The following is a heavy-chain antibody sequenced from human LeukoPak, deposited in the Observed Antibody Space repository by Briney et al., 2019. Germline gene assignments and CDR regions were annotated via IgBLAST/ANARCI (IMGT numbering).Heavy chain of an antibody. CDR1: GFTFSSYA. CDR2: ISYDGSNK. V-gene: IGHV3-30*04. Sequence: PGRSLRLSCAASGFTFSSYAMHWVRQAPGKGLEWVAVISYDGSNKYYADSVKGRFTISRDNSKNTLYLQMNSLRAEDTAVYYCAKAIVATIRGAFDYWGQGTLVTVSS. J-gene: IGHJ4*02. CDR3: AKAIVATIRGAFDY. D-gene: IGHD5-12*01.